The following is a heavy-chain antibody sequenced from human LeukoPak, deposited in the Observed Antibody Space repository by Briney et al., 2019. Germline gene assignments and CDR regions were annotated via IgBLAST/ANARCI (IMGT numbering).Heavy chain of an antibody. CDR1: GYTLTELS. CDR3: ATEDIAAAGTLDY. Sequence: GASVKVSCKVSGYTLTELSMHWVRQAPGKGLEWVGGFDPEDGETIYAQKFQGRVTMTENTSTDTAYMEQSSLRSEDTAVYYCATEDIAAAGTLDYWGQGTLVTVSS. J-gene: IGHJ4*02. D-gene: IGHD6-13*01. V-gene: IGHV1-24*01. CDR2: FDPEDGET.